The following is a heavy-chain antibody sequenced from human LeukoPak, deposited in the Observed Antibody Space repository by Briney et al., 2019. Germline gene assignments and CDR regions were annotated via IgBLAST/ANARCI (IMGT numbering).Heavy chain of an antibody. V-gene: IGHV3-23*01. Sequence: GGSLRLSCAASGFTFSSYGMSWVRLAPGKGLEWVSAISGSGGSTYYADSVKGRFTISRDNSKNTLYLQMNSLRAEDTAVYYCAKVPGYYLTYFDYWGQGTLVTVSS. J-gene: IGHJ4*02. D-gene: IGHD3-22*01. CDR1: GFTFSSYG. CDR2: ISGSGGST. CDR3: AKVPGYYLTYFDY.